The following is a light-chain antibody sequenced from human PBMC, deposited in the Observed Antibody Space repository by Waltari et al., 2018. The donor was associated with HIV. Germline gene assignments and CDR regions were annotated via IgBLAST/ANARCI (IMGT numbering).Light chain of an antibody. Sequence: SYAVSLLPSVSVSPVQPASITCSGLNFGSKYIAWYQQKPGQSPVLVIYEDNKRRSGTPERFSGTNSGDTATLTISGTHAMDEADYYCQAWDSSTVVFGGGTRLTVL. CDR2: EDN. V-gene: IGLV3-1*01. CDR1: NFGSKY. CDR3: QAWDSSTVV. J-gene: IGLJ2*01.